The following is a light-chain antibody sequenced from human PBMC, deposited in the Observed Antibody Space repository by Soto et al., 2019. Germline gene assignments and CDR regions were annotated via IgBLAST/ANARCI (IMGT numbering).Light chain of an antibody. CDR1: QSVTSN. J-gene: IGKJ4*01. CDR3: QQYGRSPST. Sequence: EIVLTQSPDTLAVSPGELATLSFWASQSVTSNLAWYQQKRGQAPRLLIYAASTRATGVPARFSGSGSGTDFTLTISRLEPEDFAVYYCQQYGRSPSTFGGGTKV. V-gene: IGKV3-20*01. CDR2: AAS.